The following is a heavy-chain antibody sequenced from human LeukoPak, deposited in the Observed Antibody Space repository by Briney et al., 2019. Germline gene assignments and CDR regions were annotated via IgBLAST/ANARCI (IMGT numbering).Heavy chain of an antibody. V-gene: IGHV4-34*01. J-gene: IGHJ3*02. Sequence: AETLSLICAVYGGSFSVYYGRWIRQPPGKGLEWIGEINHSGSTNYNPSLKSRVTISVDTSKNQFSLKLSSVTAADTAVYYCARVPLGILRHPGNAFDIWGQGTMVTVSS. CDR1: GGSFSVYY. D-gene: IGHD4-17*01. CDR3: ARVPLGILRHPGNAFDI. CDR2: INHSGST.